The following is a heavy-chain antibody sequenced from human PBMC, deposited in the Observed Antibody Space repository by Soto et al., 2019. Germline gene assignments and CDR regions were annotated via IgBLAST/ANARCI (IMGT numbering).Heavy chain of an antibody. J-gene: IGHJ3*02. Sequence: SETLSLTCAVSGGSISSSNWWSWVRQPPGKGLEWIGEIYHSGSTNYNPSLKSRVTISVEKSKNQFSLKLSSVTAADTAVYYCARDKTYYDFWSGYHDAFDIWGQGTMVTVSS. CDR2: IYHSGST. CDR3: ARDKTYYDFWSGYHDAFDI. D-gene: IGHD3-3*01. CDR1: GGSISSSNW. V-gene: IGHV4-4*02.